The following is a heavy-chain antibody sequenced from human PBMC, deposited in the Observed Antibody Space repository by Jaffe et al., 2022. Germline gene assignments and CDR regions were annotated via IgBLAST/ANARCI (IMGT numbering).Heavy chain of an antibody. CDR1: GYSFTSYW. Sequence: EVQLVQSGAEVKKPGESLKISCKGSGYSFTSYWIGWVRQMPGKGLEWMGIIYPGDSDTRYSPSFQGQVTISADKSISTAYLQWSSLKASDTAMYYCVRHMEGSSYYYDSSGPDYWGQGTLVTVSS. V-gene: IGHV5-51*01. CDR2: IYPGDSDT. CDR3: VRHMEGSSYYYDSSGPDY. J-gene: IGHJ4*02. D-gene: IGHD3-22*01.